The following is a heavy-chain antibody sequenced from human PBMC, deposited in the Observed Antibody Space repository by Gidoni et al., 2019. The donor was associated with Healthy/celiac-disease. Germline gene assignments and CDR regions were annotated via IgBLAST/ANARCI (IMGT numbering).Heavy chain of an antibody. CDR2: INHSGST. Sequence: HVQLQQWGAGLLKPSQTLSLPCAVYARSFRGYYWSWIRQPPGKGLEWIGEINHSGSTNYNPYRKSRVTISVDTSKNQFSLKLSSVTAADTAVYYCARRLDSSGSYYFDYWGQGTLVTVSS. CDR1: ARSFRGYY. V-gene: IGHV4-34*01. D-gene: IGHD3-22*01. J-gene: IGHJ4*02. CDR3: ARRLDSSGSYYFDY.